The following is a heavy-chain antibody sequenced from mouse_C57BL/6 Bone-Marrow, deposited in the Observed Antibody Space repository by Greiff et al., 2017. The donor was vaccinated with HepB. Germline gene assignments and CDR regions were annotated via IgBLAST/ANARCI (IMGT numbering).Heavy chain of an antibody. D-gene: IGHD1-1*01. CDR2: IYPGGGYT. J-gene: IGHJ1*03. CDR3: ARGGSSRYFDV. CDR1: GYTFTNYW. V-gene: IGHV1-63*01. Sequence: QVQLQQSGAELVRPGTSVKMSCKASGYTFTNYWIGWAKQRPGHGLEWIGDIYPGGGYTNYNEKFKGKDTLTADKSSSTAYMQFSSLTSEDSAIYYCARGGSSRYFDVWGTGTTVTVSS.